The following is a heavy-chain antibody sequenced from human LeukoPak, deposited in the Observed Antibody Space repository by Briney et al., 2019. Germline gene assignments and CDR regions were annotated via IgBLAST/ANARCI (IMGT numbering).Heavy chain of an antibody. Sequence: ASVRVSCKASGYTFTFYFMSWVRQAPGQGLEWVGIINPSSGDTTYTQRFKDRFTMTRDMSTTTLFLDLSSLTPDDTAVYYCARGGGRGYASVPGYWGQGTLVTVSS. CDR1: GYTFTFYF. J-gene: IGHJ4*02. CDR3: ARGGGRGYASVPGY. V-gene: IGHV1-46*01. D-gene: IGHD3-10*01. CDR2: INPSSGDT.